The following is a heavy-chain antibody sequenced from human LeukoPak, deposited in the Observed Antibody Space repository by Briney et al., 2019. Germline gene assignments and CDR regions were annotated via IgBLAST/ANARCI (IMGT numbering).Heavy chain of an antibody. Sequence: SETLSLTCAVYGGSFSGYYWSWIRQPPGKGLEWIGEINHSGSTNYNPSLKSRVTISVDTSKNQFSLKLSSVTAADTAVYYCARVGNDYGDYVEYWGQGTLVTVSS. D-gene: IGHD4-17*01. CDR3: ARVGNDYGDYVEY. V-gene: IGHV4-34*01. J-gene: IGHJ4*02. CDR2: INHSGST. CDR1: GGSFSGYY.